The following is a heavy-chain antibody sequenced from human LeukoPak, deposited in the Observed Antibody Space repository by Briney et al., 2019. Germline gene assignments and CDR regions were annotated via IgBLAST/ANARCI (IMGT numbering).Heavy chain of an antibody. D-gene: IGHD2-2*01. CDR3: TTDLIIRCSSTSCYGNY. CDR2: IKSKTDGGTT. V-gene: IGHV3-15*01. J-gene: IGHJ4*02. Sequence: PGGSLRLSCAASGFTFSNAWMSWVRQAPGKGLEWVGRIKSKTDGGTTDYAAPVKGRFTISRDDSKNTLYLQMNSLKTEDTTVYYCTTDLIIRCSSTSCYGNYWGQGTLVTVSS. CDR1: GFTFSNAW.